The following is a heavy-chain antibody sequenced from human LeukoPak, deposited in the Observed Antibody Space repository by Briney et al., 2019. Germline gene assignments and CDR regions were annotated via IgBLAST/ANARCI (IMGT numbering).Heavy chain of an antibody. D-gene: IGHD2-2*01. V-gene: IGHV1-18*01. Sequence: ASVKVSCKASGYTFTSYGISWVRQAPGQGLEWMGWISAYNGSTNYAQKLQGRVTMTTDTSTSTAYMELRSLRSDDTAVYYCASFSCSSTSCYSGSSFDYWGQGTLVTVSS. CDR3: ASFSCSSTSCYSGSSFDY. CDR1: GYTFTSYG. CDR2: ISAYNGST. J-gene: IGHJ4*02.